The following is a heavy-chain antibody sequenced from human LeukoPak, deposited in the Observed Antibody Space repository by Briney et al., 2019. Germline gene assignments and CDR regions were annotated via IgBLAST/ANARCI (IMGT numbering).Heavy chain of an antibody. CDR2: IYYTGST. D-gene: IGHD3-22*01. V-gene: IGHV4-39*07. CDR1: GGSISSSSYY. CDR3: ARDLYYSDSSGLTHYFDY. J-gene: IGHJ4*02. Sequence: SETLSLTCTVSGGSISSSSYYWGWIRQPPGKGLEWIGSIYYTGSTFYTPSLKSRVTISVDTSNNQFSLKLSSVTAADTAVYYCARDLYYSDSSGLTHYFDYWGQGTLVTVSS.